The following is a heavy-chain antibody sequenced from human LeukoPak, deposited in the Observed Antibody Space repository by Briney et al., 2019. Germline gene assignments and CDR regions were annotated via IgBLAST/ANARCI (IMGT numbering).Heavy chain of an antibody. J-gene: IGHJ3*02. D-gene: IGHD1-26*01. CDR2: IYYSGST. V-gene: IGHV4-34*01. CDR3: ARNGGSYGADAFDI. CDR1: GGSFSGYY. Sequence: SETLSLACAVYGGSFSGYYWSWIRQPPGKGLEWIGSIYYSGSTYYNPSLKSRVTISVDTSKNQFSLKLSSVTAADTAVYYCARNGGSYGADAFDIWGQGTMVTVSS.